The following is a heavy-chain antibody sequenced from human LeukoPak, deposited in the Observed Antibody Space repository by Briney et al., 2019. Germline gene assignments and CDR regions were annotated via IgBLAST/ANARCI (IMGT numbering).Heavy chain of an antibody. Sequence: PGGSLRLSCAASGFTFSSYGMHWVRQAPGKGLEWVAVISYDGSNKYYADSVKGRFTISRDNSKNTLYLQMNSLRAEDTAVYYCAKPLKQLVPKYYYYYYGMDVWGQGTTVTVSS. D-gene: IGHD6-13*01. J-gene: IGHJ6*02. V-gene: IGHV3-30*18. CDR3: AKPLKQLVPKYYYYYYGMDV. CDR1: GFTFSSYG. CDR2: ISYDGSNK.